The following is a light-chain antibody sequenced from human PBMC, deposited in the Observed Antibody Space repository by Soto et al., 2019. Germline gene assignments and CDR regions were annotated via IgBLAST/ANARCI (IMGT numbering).Light chain of an antibody. CDR3: SSYTSSNTVI. J-gene: IGLJ2*01. CDR2: DVS. V-gene: IGLV2-14*03. Sequence: QSALTQPASVSGSPGQSISIPCTGTSSDVGGYNYVSWYQQHPGKAPKIIIYDVSDRPSGVSNRFSGSKSGNTASLTISGLQAEDEADYYCSSYTSSNTVIFGGGTKLTVL. CDR1: SSDVGGYNY.